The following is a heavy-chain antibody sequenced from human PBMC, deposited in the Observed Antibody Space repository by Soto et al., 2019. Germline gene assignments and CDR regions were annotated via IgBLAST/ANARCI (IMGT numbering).Heavy chain of an antibody. D-gene: IGHD1-20*01. J-gene: IGHJ4*03. Sequence: QVQLQESGPGLVKPSQTLSLTCTVSGGSISSGGFYWNWIRQHPGKGLEWIGYIYYSGNTYYNPSLKSRVTISVDTAKNQFSLKLTSVTAEDTAVYYCASSNNWNHGTWGQGTLVTVSS. V-gene: IGHV4-31*03. CDR3: ASSNNWNHGT. CDR1: GGSISSGGFY. CDR2: IYYSGNT.